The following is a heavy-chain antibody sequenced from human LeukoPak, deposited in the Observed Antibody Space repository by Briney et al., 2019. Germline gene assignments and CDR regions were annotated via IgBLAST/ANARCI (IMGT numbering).Heavy chain of an antibody. D-gene: IGHD3-22*01. Sequence: RGPLRLSCAVSGFTSSSYWMSCGRQAPGKVLEWVANIKHDRSENYLVDSVKGRFTISRDNAKNSLSLQMASLRAEDTAVYYCARGGDYYDGGYWGQGTLVTVSS. CDR1: GFTSSSYW. CDR2: IKHDRSEN. V-gene: IGHV3-7*04. CDR3: ARGGDYYDGGY. J-gene: IGHJ4*02.